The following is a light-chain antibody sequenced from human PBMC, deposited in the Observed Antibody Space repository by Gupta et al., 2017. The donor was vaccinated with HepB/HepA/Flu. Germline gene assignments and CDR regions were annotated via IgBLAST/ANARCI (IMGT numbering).Light chain of an antibody. J-gene: IGLJ2*01. Sequence: QSALTQPRSVSGSPGQSVITSWTGTSSDGGSYDYVSWYQQPPGKAPNLKIYGVRQRPSGVPDCCSGSRSGNTASLTISEVQDEDEADYYGCSYAGNFLVFGGGTKLTVL. CDR1: SSDGGSYDY. CDR2: GVR. V-gene: IGLV2-11*01. CDR3: CSYAGNFLV.